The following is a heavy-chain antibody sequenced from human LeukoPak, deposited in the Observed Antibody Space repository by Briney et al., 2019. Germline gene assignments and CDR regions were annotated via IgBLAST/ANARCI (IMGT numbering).Heavy chain of an antibody. Sequence: GGSLRLSCAASGFTFSSYWMSWVRQAPGKGLEWVANIKQDGSEKYYVDSVKGRFTISRDNAKNSLYLQMNSLRAEDTAVYYCARDTHCSSTSCRGGVDYWGQGTLVTVSS. V-gene: IGHV3-7*03. J-gene: IGHJ4*02. D-gene: IGHD2-2*01. CDR1: GFTFSSYW. CDR2: IKQDGSEK. CDR3: ARDTHCSSTSCRGGVDY.